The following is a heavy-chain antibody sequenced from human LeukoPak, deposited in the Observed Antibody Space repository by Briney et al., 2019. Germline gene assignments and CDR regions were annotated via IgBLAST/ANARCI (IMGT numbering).Heavy chain of an antibody. J-gene: IGHJ4*02. Sequence: RSGGSLRLSCAASGFTFSNYWMHWVRHVPGKGLVWVSRINDDGSATFYADSVKGRFTISRDNAKNTLFLQMSSLRAEDTAMYFCAREILAPGKTHDYWGQGTLVTVSS. V-gene: IGHV3-74*01. CDR2: INDDGSAT. CDR3: AREILAPGKTHDY. CDR1: GFTFSNYW.